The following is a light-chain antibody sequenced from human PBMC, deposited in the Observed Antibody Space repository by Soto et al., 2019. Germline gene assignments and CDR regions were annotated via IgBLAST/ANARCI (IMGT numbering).Light chain of an antibody. V-gene: IGKV3-20*01. Sequence: EIVLMQSPGTLSLSPGERATLSCRASQSVSSSYLAWYQQIPGQAPRLLIYGASKRATGIPDRFSGSGSGTDFTLTISRMEPEDFAVYYCQQYGSSPPLTFGGGTKVEIK. CDR2: GAS. CDR3: QQYGSSPPLT. J-gene: IGKJ4*01. CDR1: QSVSSSY.